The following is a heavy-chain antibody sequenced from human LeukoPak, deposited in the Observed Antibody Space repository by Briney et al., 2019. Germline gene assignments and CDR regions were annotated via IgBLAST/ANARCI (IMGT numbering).Heavy chain of an antibody. CDR2: IYTSGSP. D-gene: IGHD3-22*01. Sequence: SETLSLTCTVSGGSISNYYWSWIRQPAGKGLEWIGHIYTSGSPNYNPSLKSRVTMSVDTSKNQFSLKLSSVTAADTAAYYCARQNYDSSTYSLPDYYLDVWGKGTTVTISS. CDR3: ARQNYDSSTYSLPDYYLDV. CDR1: GGSISNYY. J-gene: IGHJ6*03. V-gene: IGHV4-4*07.